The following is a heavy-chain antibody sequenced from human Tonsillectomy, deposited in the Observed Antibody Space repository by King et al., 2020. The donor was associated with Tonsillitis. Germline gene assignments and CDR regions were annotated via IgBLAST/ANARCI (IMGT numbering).Heavy chain of an antibody. Sequence: QLVQSGAEVKKPGSSVKVSCKASGGTFSSYAISWVRQAPGQGLEWMGGIIPIFGTANYAQKFQGRVTITADESTSTAYMELSSLRSEDTAVYYCARETLRGCYGSRYYYYGMDVWGQGTTVTVSS. CDR1: GGTFSSYA. J-gene: IGHJ6*02. D-gene: IGHD4/OR15-4a*01. CDR2: IIPIFGTA. V-gene: IGHV1-69*12. CDR3: ARETLRGCYGSRYYYYGMDV.